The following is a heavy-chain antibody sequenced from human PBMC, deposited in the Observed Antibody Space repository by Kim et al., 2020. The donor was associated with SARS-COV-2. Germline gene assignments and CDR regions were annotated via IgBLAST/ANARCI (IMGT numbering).Heavy chain of an antibody. CDR3: ARNKPVYCSSTSCYTYYYMDV. CDR1: GFTFSSYW. J-gene: IGHJ6*03. CDR2: INSDGSST. V-gene: IGHV3-74*01. Sequence: GGSLRHSCAASGFTFSSYWMHWVRQAPGKGLVWVSRINSDGSSTSYADSVKGRFTISRDNAKNTLYLQMNSLRAGDTAVYYCARNKPVYCSSTSCYTYYYMDVWGKGTTVTVSS. D-gene: IGHD2-2*02.